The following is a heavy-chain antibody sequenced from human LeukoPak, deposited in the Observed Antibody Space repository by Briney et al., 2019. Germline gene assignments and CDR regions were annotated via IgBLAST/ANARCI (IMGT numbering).Heavy chain of an antibody. CDR3: ARHYVGPIAVAGTDHDY. CDR1: GFTFSSYS. CDR2: ISGSSSYI. D-gene: IGHD6-19*01. V-gene: IGHV3-21*01. Sequence: GGSLRLSCAASGFTFSSYSMNWVRQAPGKGLEWVSSISGSSSYIYYADSVKGRFTISRDNAKNSLYLQMNSLRAEDTAVYYCARHYVGPIAVAGTDHDYWGQGTLVTVSS. J-gene: IGHJ4*02.